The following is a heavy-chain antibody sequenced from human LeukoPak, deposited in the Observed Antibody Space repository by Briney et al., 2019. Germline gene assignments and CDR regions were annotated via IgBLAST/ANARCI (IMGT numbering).Heavy chain of an antibody. CDR1: GYSFTSFW. J-gene: IGHJ4*02. Sequence: GESLKISCKGSGYSFTSFWIGWVRQMPGKGLEWMGIIYPGDSDTRYSPSFQGQVTISADKSISTAYLQWSSSLKASDTAMYYCARLDGIRGVIRHFDYWGQGTLVTVSS. V-gene: IGHV5-51*01. D-gene: IGHD3-10*01. CDR3: ARLDGIRGVIRHFDY. CDR2: IYPGDSDT.